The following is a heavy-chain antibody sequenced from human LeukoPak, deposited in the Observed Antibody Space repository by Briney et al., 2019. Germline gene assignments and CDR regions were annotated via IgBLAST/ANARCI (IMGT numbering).Heavy chain of an antibody. J-gene: IGHJ4*02. CDR1: GYTFTGYY. D-gene: IGHD3-22*01. CDR2: INPNSGGT. Sequence: ASVKVSCKASGYTFTGYYVHWVRQAPGQGLEWMGWINPNSGGTNYAQKFQGRVTMTRDTSISTAYMELSRLRSDDTAVYYCASLDYYYDSSGYKSSGDYWGQGTLVTVSS. CDR3: ASLDYYYDSSGYKSSGDY. V-gene: IGHV1-2*02.